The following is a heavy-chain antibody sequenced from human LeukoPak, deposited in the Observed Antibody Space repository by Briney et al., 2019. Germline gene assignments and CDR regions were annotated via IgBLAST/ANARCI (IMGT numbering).Heavy chain of an antibody. D-gene: IGHD3-22*01. CDR2: IKSKTDGGTT. J-gene: IGHJ4*02. V-gene: IGHV3-15*07. CDR1: GFTFSNAW. Sequence: GGSLRLSCAASGFTFSNAWMNWVRQAPGKELEWVGRIKSKTDGGTTDYAAPVKGRFTISRDDSKNTLYLQMNSLKTEDTAVYYCTTDPDQYYYDSSGYLSLNYWGQGTLVTVSS. CDR3: TTDPDQYYYDSSGYLSLNY.